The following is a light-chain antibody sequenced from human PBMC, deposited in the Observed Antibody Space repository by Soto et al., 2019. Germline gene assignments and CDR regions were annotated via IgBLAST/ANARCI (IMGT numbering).Light chain of an antibody. CDR3: LQHNSYPWT. Sequence: DIQMTQSPSSLSASVGDRVTITCRASQGIANDLGWYQQKPGKAPKRLIYVASNLQSGVPSRFSGSGSGTEFALTLSSLQPEDVATYYCLQHNSYPWTFGQGTKVEIK. CDR1: QGIAND. CDR2: VAS. J-gene: IGKJ1*01. V-gene: IGKV1-17*01.